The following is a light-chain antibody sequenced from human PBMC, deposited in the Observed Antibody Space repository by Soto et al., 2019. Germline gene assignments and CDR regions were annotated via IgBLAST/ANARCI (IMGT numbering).Light chain of an antibody. CDR1: SSDVGGYNR. CDR2: EVS. V-gene: IGLV2-18*02. CDR3: SSYTDISTYV. J-gene: IGLJ1*01. Sequence: SALTQPPSVSGSPGQSVTISCIGTSSDVGGYNRVSWYQQVPGTAPKLIIYEVSNRPSGVPDRFSGSKSGNTASLTISGLQAEDEADYYCSSYTDISTYVFGTGTKLTVL.